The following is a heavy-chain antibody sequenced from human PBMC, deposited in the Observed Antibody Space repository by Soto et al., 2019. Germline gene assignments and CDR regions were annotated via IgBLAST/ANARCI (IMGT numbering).Heavy chain of an antibody. CDR2: IIPIFGTA. D-gene: IGHD3-3*01. V-gene: IGHV1-69*12. J-gene: IGHJ6*04. CDR3: ARAPRYNDCWSGYSGDV. CDR1: GGTFSSYA. Sequence: QVQLVQSGAEVKKPGSSVKVSCKASGGTFSSYAISWVRQAPGQGLEWMGGIIPIFGTANYAQKFQGRVTITADDSTSTAYMELGSRRSEDTAVYYCARAPRYNDCWSGYSGDVWGKGTTVTVSS.